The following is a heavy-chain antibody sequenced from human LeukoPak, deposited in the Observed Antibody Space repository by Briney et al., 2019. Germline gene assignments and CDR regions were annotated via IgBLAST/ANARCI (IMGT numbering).Heavy chain of an antibody. CDR3: ARVDTAMVKGAFDI. V-gene: IGHV3-23*01. CDR1: GFTFSIAW. D-gene: IGHD5-18*01. J-gene: IGHJ3*02. Sequence: GGSLRLSCAASGFTFSIAWMSWVRQAPGKGLEWVSAISGSGGSTYYADSVKGRFTISRDNSKNTLYLQMNSLRAEDTAVYYCARVDTAMVKGAFDIWGQGTMVTVSS. CDR2: ISGSGGST.